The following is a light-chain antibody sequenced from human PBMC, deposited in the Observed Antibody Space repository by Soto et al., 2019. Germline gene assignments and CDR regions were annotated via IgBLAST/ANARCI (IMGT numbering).Light chain of an antibody. CDR1: QSISSY. CDR3: QHRSGWWT. Sequence: IVLTQSPATLSLSPGERATLSCRASQSISSYLAWYQQKPGQAPRLLIYDASNRATGIPARFSGSGSGTDFTLTISSLEPEDFAVYYCQHRSGWWTFGQGTKVDIK. J-gene: IGKJ1*01. V-gene: IGKV3-11*01. CDR2: DAS.